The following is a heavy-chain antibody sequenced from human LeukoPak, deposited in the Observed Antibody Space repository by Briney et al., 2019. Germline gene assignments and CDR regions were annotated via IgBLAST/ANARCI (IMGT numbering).Heavy chain of an antibody. Sequence: ASVKVSCKASGGTFSSYAISWVRQAPGQGLEWMGRIIPILGIANYAQKFQGRVTITADKSTSTAYMELSSLRSEDTAVYYCARESGYYYDSSGYYLNYWGQGTLVTVSS. D-gene: IGHD3-22*01. CDR2: IIPILGIA. V-gene: IGHV1-69*04. CDR3: ARESGYYYDSSGYYLNY. J-gene: IGHJ4*02. CDR1: GGTFSSYA.